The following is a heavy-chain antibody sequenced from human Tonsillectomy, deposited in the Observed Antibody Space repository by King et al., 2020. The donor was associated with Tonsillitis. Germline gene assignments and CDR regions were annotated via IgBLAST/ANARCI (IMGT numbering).Heavy chain of an antibody. CDR3: ARASYNSSPDY. J-gene: IGHJ4*02. V-gene: IGHV3-48*04. CDR1: GFTFRSYS. Sequence: VQLVESGGGLVRPGGSLRLSCAASGFTFRSYSMNWVRQAPGKGLEWVSYISSDTSPIFYADSVKGRFTISRDNAKNSLYLQMHSLGAEDTAVYYCARASYNSSPDYWGQGTLVTVSS. D-gene: IGHD6-6*01. CDR2: ISSDTSPI.